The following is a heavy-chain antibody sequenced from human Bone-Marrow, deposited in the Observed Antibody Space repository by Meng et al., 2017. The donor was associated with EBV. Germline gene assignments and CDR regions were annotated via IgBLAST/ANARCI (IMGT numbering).Heavy chain of an antibody. Sequence: QQQLQEPGPAWVKPPATLSPTCTGSCGSVSSGIYYWSWFRQQPGKKLEWMGEIFYSRSTNYYPSLKNRLTMSVDKSKNQFSLNLSSVTAADTAVYYCAGFPRPFNWFDPWGQGTLVTVSS. CDR2: IFYSRST. CDR3: AGFPRPFNWFDP. V-gene: IGHV4-61*01. CDR1: CGSVSSGIYY. J-gene: IGHJ5*02.